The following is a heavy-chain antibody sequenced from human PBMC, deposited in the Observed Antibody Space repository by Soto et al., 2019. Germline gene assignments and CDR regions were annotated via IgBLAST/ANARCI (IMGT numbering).Heavy chain of an antibody. CDR1: GGTFSSYA. V-gene: IGHV1-69*13. Sequence: GASVKVSCKASGGTFSSYAISWVRQAPGQGLEWMGGIIPIFGTANYAQEFQGRVTITADESTSTAYMELSSLRSEDTAVYYCASATSITGTHPRYYYYYGMDVWGQGTTVTVSS. CDR2: IIPIFGTA. D-gene: IGHD1-20*01. CDR3: ASATSITGTHPRYYYYYGMDV. J-gene: IGHJ6*02.